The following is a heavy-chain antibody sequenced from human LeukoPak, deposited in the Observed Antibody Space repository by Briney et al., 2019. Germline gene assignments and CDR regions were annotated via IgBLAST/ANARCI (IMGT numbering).Heavy chain of an antibody. CDR1: GFTVSINY. V-gene: IGHV3-66*01. J-gene: IGHJ4*02. D-gene: IGHD1-7*01. Sequence: GGSLRLSCAASGFTVSINYMSWVRQAPGKGLEWVSVIYSGGSTYYADSVKGRFTISRDNSKNTLYLQMNSLRAEDTAVYYCARGELKASPLDYWGQGTLVTVSS. CDR2: IYSGGST. CDR3: ARGELKASPLDY.